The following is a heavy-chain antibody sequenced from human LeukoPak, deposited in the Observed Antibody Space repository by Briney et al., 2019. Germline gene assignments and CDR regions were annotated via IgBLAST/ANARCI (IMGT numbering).Heavy chain of an antibody. Sequence: ASVKVSCKASGYTFTNYGISWVRQAPGQGLEWMSWISANNGETRYAQNFQGRVTMTTDTSTTTAYMELRSLRSDDTAVYYCARVPPSAHQLFCSDYWGQGTQVTMSS. J-gene: IGHJ4*02. CDR1: GYTFTNYG. V-gene: IGHV1-18*04. D-gene: IGHD2-2*01. CDR2: ISANNGET. CDR3: ARVPPSAHQLFCSDY.